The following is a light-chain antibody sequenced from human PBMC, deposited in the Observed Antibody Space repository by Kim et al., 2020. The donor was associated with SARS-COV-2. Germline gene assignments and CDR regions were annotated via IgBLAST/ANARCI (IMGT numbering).Light chain of an antibody. Sequence: DIQMTQSPSSLSASVGDRVTITCLATQDISNSLNWYQQKPGEPPKLLIYEATNLETGVPIRFSGSTSVTDFTFTISSLQPEDIATYYCQQYDHVPFTFGGGTKVEI. V-gene: IGKV1-33*01. CDR3: QQYDHVPFT. CDR2: EAT. CDR1: QDISNS. J-gene: IGKJ4*01.